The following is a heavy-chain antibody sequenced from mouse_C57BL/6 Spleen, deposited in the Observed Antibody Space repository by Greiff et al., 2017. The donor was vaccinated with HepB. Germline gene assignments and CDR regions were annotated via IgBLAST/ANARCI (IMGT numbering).Heavy chain of an antibody. J-gene: IGHJ1*03. CDR2: IDPSDSYT. V-gene: IGHV1-69*01. CDR1: GYTFTSYW. D-gene: IGHD4-1*01. Sequence: VQLQQPGAELVMPGASVKLSCKASGYTFTSYWMHWVKQRPGQGLEWIGEIDPSDSYTNYNQKFKGKSTLTVDKSSSTAYMQLSSLTSEDSAVYYCARRHLTGSYWYFDVWGTGTTVTVSS. CDR3: ARRHLTGSYWYFDV.